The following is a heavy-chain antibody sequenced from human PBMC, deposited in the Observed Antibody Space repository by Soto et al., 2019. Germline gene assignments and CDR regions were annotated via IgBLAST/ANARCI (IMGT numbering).Heavy chain of an antibody. CDR2: IIPVFGTP. V-gene: IGHV1-69*06. CDR1: GYSFSSHA. CDR3: ARGGSLSTSWYWGDGLDS. D-gene: IGHD6-13*01. J-gene: IGHJ4*02. Sequence: QVQLDQSGYEVKKYWSAVKVSCRASGYSFSSHARTWVRQSPVHGLEWMGGIIPVFGTPSYAQKFQGRVTISSDKSTNTSYLELRSLRSEDTAVYYCARGGSLSTSWYWGDGLDSWGQGTQVTVSS.